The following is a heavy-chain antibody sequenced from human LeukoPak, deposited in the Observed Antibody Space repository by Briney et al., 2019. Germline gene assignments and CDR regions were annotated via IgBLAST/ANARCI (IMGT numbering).Heavy chain of an antibody. Sequence: ASVKVSCKTSGYSFNIYEINWVRQATGQGLEWMGWVYPNSGDTDYAQKFQGRLTMTRNTSISTAYMELSGLRLEDTAVYYCSRGPRFDPWGQGTQVTVSS. CDR3: SRGPRFDP. CDR1: GYSFNIYE. V-gene: IGHV1-8*01. J-gene: IGHJ5*02. CDR2: VYPNSGDT.